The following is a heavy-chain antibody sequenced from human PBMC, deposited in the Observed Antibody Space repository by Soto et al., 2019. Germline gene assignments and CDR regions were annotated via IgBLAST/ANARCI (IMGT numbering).Heavy chain of an antibody. Sequence: ASVKVSCKASGYTFTSYYMHWVRQAPGQGLEWMGIINPSGGSTSYAQKFQGRVTMTRDTSTSTAYMELSSLRSEDTAVYYWVASTRYLERTNSLSIEYNWNYPFHYYFLDVWGKGTTVTVSS. CDR1: GYTFTSYY. CDR3: VASTRYLERTNSLSIEYNWNYPFHYYFLDV. V-gene: IGHV1-46*01. D-gene: IGHD1-7*01. J-gene: IGHJ6*03. CDR2: INPSGGST.